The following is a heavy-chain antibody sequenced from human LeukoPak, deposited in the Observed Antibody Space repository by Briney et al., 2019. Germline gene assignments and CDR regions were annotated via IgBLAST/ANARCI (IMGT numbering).Heavy chain of an antibody. V-gene: IGHV4-38-2*01. D-gene: IGHD5-18*01. CDR2: IYHSGST. CDR3: VSGYNYGYPVDT. Sequence: SETLSLTCAVSRYSISSGYYWGWIRQPPGKGLEWIGSIYHSGSTYYNPSLKSRVTISVDTSKNQFSLKMSSVTAADTAVYYCVSGYNYGYPVDTWGQGTLVTVSS. J-gene: IGHJ5*02. CDR1: RYSISSGYY.